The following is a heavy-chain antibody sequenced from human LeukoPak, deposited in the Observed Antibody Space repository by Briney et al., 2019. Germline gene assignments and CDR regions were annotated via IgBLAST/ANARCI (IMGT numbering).Heavy chain of an antibody. V-gene: IGHV4-59*08. CDR3: ARTSPYDFWSGCYPVEFGMDV. CDR1: GGSISSYY. CDR2: IYYSGST. D-gene: IGHD3-3*01. J-gene: IGHJ6*02. Sequence: SETLSLTCTVSGGSISSYYWSWIRQPPGKGLEWIGYIYYSGSTNYNPSLKSRVTISVDTSKNQFSLKLSSVTAADTAVYYCARTSPYDFWSGCYPVEFGMDVWDQGTTVTVSS.